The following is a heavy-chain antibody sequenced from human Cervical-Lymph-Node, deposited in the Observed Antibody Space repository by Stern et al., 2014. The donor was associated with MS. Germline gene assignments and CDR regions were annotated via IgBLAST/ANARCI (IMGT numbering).Heavy chain of an antibody. CDR1: GDTFINFG. D-gene: IGHD1-1*01. V-gene: IGHV1-69*01. CDR3: ARDNDDNGMDV. CDR2: FIPLFGTT. J-gene: IGHJ6*02. Sequence: VPLVESGADVKKPGSSVKVSCTASGDTFINFGISSVRQAPGQGLEWMGGFIPLFGTTEYVQKFQGRLTISADESATTVYMELSGLRSEDTAVYYCARDNDDNGMDVWGQGTTVTVSS.